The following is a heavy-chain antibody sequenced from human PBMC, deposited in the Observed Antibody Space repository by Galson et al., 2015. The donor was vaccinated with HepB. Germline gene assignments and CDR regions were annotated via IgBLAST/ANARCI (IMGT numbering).Heavy chain of an antibody. J-gene: IGHJ4*02. V-gene: IGHV3-48*01. CDR2: ISSSSSTI. CDR1: GFTFSSYS. CDR3: VRDVAAGTN. Sequence: SLRLSCAASGFTFSSYSMNWVRQAPGKGLEWVSYISSSSSTIYYADSVKGRFTISRDNAKNSLYLQMNSLRAEDTAVYYCVRDVAAGTNWGQGTLVTVSS. D-gene: IGHD6-13*01.